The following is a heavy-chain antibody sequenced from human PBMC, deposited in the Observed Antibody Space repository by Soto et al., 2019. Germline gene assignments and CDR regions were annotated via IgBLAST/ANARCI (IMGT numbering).Heavy chain of an antibody. CDR3: AKKRSVNKAPFDY. J-gene: IGHJ4*02. CDR2: ISSSGGDT. Sequence: LRLSCAASGFTFSSYPISWVRQAPGKGLEWVSAISSSGGDTYYTEAVEGRFTISRDNSKNTLYLQMTSLRAEDTAIYYCAKKRSVNKAPFDYWGQGTLVTVSS. D-gene: IGHD1-1*01. CDR1: GFTFSSYP. V-gene: IGHV3-23*01.